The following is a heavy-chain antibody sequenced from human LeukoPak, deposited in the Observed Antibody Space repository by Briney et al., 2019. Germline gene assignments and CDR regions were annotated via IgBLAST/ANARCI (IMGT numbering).Heavy chain of an antibody. V-gene: IGHV3-64*01. Sequence: GGSLRLSCAASGFTFSSYAMHWVRQAPGKGLEYVSAISSNEGSTYYAHSVKGRFTSSRDNSKNTLYLQIGSLRAEDMAVYYCARAHDLYGSGSYYISPSDYWGQGTLVTVSS. CDR1: GFTFSSYA. D-gene: IGHD3-10*01. CDR2: ISSNEGST. J-gene: IGHJ4*02. CDR3: ARAHDLYGSGSYYISPSDY.